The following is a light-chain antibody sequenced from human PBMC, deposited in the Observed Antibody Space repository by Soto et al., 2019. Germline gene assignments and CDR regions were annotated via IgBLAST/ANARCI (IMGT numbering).Light chain of an antibody. CDR1: SSNIGAGYD. CDR3: QSYDSRLSNVI. J-gene: IGLJ2*01. Sequence: QSVLTQPPSVSGAPGQRVTISCSGSSSNIGAGYDVHWYQQFPGTAPKLLISDNNRPSGVPDRFSGSKSGPSASLAITGLQAEDEADYYCQSYDSRLSNVIFGGGTKVTVL. V-gene: IGLV1-40*01. CDR2: DN.